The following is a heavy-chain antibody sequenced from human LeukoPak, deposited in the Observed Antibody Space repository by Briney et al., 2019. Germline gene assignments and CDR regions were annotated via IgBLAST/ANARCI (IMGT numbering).Heavy chain of an antibody. V-gene: IGHV3-33*06. Sequence: PGRSLRLSCAASGFTFSSYGMHWVRQAPGKGLEWVAVIWYDGSNKYYADSVKGRFTISRDNSRNTLYVQMNSLRVEDTAMYYCAKEAPSSEQMVYVDNWGQGVLVIVSS. CDR2: IWYDGSNK. J-gene: IGHJ4*02. CDR1: GFTFSSYG. CDR3: AKEAPSSEQMVYVDN. D-gene: IGHD2-8*01.